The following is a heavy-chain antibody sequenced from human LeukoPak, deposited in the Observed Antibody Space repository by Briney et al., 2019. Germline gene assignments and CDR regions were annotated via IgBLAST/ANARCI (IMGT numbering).Heavy chain of an antibody. Sequence: GGSLRLSCAASGFTFSSYGMHWVRQAPGKGLEWAAFIRYDGSNKYYADSVKGRFTISRDNSKNTLYLQMNSLRAEDTAVYYCAKDRLFLIGYWGQGTLVTVSS. CDR3: AKDRLFLIGY. J-gene: IGHJ4*02. CDR1: GFTFSSYG. V-gene: IGHV3-30*02. CDR2: IRYDGSNK.